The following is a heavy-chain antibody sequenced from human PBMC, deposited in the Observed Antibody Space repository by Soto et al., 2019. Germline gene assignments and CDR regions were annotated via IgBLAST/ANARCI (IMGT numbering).Heavy chain of an antibody. V-gene: IGHV5-51*01. CDR2: IYTSDSDT. D-gene: IGHD3-3*01. J-gene: IGHJ6*03. CDR1: GYSFTTYW. CDR3: ARGGSTFGDYYYNYMDV. Sequence: GESLKISCRASGYSFTTYWIGWVRQMPGKGLEWMGIIYTSDSDTRYSPSFQGQVTISADKSISTAYLQWSSLKASDTAIYYCARGGSTFGDYYYNYMDVWGKGTTVTVSS.